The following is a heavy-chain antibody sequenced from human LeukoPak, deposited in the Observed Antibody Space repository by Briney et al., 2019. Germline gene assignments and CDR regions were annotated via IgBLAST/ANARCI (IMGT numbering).Heavy chain of an antibody. V-gene: IGHV3-23*01. D-gene: IGHD2-8*01. Sequence: GGSLRLSCAASGFTFSRLAMTWVRQAPGKGLEWVSTISASGPYYADSVKGRFTISRDNSKSTLYLQMNSLRDDDSAAYFCARVYLERLTAGYFDHWGQGTQVTVSS. CDR3: ARVYLERLTAGYFDH. J-gene: IGHJ4*02. CDR1: GFTFSRLA. CDR2: ISASGP.